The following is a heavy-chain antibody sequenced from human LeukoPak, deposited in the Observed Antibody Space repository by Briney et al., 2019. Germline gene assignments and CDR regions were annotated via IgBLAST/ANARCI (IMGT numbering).Heavy chain of an antibody. D-gene: IGHD2-2*01. Sequence: SVKVSCKASGYTFTSYAISWVRQAPGQGLEWMGGIIPIFGTASYAQKFQGRVTITADESTSTAYMELSSLRSEDTAVYYCARSPYCSSTSCYGNYYYYMDVWGKGTTVTISS. CDR3: ARSPYCSSTSCYGNYYYYMDV. CDR1: GYTFTSYA. CDR2: IIPIFGTA. V-gene: IGHV1-69*13. J-gene: IGHJ6*03.